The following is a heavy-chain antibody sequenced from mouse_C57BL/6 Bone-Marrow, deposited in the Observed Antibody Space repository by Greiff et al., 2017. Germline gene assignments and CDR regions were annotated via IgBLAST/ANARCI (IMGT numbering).Heavy chain of an antibody. D-gene: IGHD1-1*01. J-gene: IGHJ2*01. CDR3: ARRDYYGSSSDY. Sequence: VQLQQPGAELVKPGASVKMSCKASGYTFTSYWITWVKQRPGQGLEWIGDIYPGSGSTNYNEKFKSKATLTVDTSSSTAYMQLSSLTSEDSAVYYRARRDYYGSSSDYWGQGTTLTVSS. CDR1: GYTFTSYW. V-gene: IGHV1-55*01. CDR2: IYPGSGST.